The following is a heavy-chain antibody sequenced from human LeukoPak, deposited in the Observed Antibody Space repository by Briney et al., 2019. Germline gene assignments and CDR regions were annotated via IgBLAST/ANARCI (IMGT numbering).Heavy chain of an antibody. Sequence: GGSLRLSCAASGFTFSSYGMHWVRQAPGKGLEWEAVISYDGSNKYYADSVKGRFTISRDNSKNTLYLQMNSLRAEDTAVYYCSSFGYDAGEPYYFDYWGQGTLVTVSS. CDR3: SSFGYDAGEPYYFDY. J-gene: IGHJ4*02. V-gene: IGHV3-30*03. CDR1: GFTFSSYG. D-gene: IGHD5-12*01. CDR2: ISYDGSNK.